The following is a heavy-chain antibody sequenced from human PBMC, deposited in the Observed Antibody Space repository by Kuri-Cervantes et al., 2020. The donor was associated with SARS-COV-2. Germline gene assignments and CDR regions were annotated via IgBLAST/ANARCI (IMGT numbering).Heavy chain of an antibody. D-gene: IGHD6-13*01. Sequence: ASVKVSCKASGYTFTGYYMHWVRQAPGQGLEWMGWINPNSGGTSYAQKFQGRVTMTRDTSISTAYMELSRLRSDDTAVYYCARVGPLRYSSSWEHDYWGQGTLVTVSS. J-gene: IGHJ4*02. CDR3: ARVGPLRYSSSWEHDY. CDR1: GYTFTGYY. V-gene: IGHV1-2*02. CDR2: INPNSGGT.